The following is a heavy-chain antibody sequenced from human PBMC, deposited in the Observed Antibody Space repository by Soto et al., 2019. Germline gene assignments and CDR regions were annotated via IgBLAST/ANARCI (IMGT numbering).Heavy chain of an antibody. D-gene: IGHD6-13*01. Sequence: QITLKESGPTLVQPTQTLTLTCTVSGFSLTTRGMTLGWIRQPPGRAPEWLALSTQYSPSLQSRLTFTKDTSKSQVVLTMTNMDPVDTATYYCTLRQDTSRGPIYWGQGIMVTGSS. CDR1: GFSLTTRGMT. CDR3: TLRQDTSRGPIY. CDR2: ST. J-gene: IGHJ4*02. V-gene: IGHV2-5*01.